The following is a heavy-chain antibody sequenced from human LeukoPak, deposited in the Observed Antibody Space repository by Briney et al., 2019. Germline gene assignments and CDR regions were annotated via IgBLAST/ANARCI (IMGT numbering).Heavy chain of an antibody. J-gene: IGHJ4*02. CDR2: INPSGGNT. CDR1: GYTFTSYY. V-gene: IGHV1-46*01. D-gene: IGHD2-15*01. Sequence: ASVKVSCKASGYTFTSYYIHWVRQAPGQGLEWMGIINPSGGNTGYAQKVQGRVTMTRATSTSTVYMELSSRRSEDTAVYYCARAARYCSGGTCYFDYWGQGTVVTVSS. CDR3: ARAARYCSGGTCYFDY.